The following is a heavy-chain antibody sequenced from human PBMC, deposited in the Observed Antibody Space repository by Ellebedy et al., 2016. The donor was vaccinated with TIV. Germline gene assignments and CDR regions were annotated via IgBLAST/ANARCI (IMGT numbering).Heavy chain of an antibody. V-gene: IGHV3-30*03. CDR2: ITYDGNNR. Sequence: GESLKISCAASGFNFSNSCMHCLRQAPGKGPEWVAVITYDGNNRYYVDSVKGRFTISRDKSKNTLYLQMNSLRIEDTAVYYCAIDGCSNSSGNRRYDPWGQGTLVTVST. J-gene: IGHJ5*02. CDR3: AIDGCSNSSGNRRYDP. D-gene: IGHD6-25*01. CDR1: GFNFSNSC.